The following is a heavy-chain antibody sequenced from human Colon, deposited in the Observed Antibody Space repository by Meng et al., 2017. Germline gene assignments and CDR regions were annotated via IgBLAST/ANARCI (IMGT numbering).Heavy chain of an antibody. Sequence: QLQLVQSGAEVKKPGASVKVSCKASEYTFTSYDSNWVRQATGQGLEWMGWMNPNSGNTGYAQKFQGRVTMTRNTAISTAYMELSRLRSEDTAVYYCARVEVGITSGDYWGQGTLVTVSS. V-gene: IGHV1-8*01. CDR3: ARVEVGITSGDY. J-gene: IGHJ4*02. CDR1: EYTFTSYD. CDR2: MNPNSGNT. D-gene: IGHD1-26*01.